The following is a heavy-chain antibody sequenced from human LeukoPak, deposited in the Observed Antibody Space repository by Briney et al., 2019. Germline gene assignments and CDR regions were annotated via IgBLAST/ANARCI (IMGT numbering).Heavy chain of an antibody. CDR3: ARDSGLGPTWHPFDH. J-gene: IGHJ4*02. V-gene: IGHV1-2*02. CDR1: GYTFTSYG. Sequence: GRSMKVSCKASGYTFTSYGITWVRQAPGQGLEWMGWINPKSGGTNYAQKFRGRVTMTRDTSISTAYLELSGLRSDDTAVYYCARDSGLGPTWHPFDHWGQGTPVTVSS. CDR2: INPKSGGT. D-gene: IGHD1-26*01.